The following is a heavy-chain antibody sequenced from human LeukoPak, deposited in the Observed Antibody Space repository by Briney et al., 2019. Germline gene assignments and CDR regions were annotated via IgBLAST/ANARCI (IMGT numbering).Heavy chain of an antibody. D-gene: IGHD1-26*01. Sequence: GGSLRLSCAASGFTFSSYSMNWVRQAPGKGLEWVANINQDGSDKQYVDSMKGRFTISRDNDKDSVFLQMDGLRVEDTAVYYCVTTTRSYFRDSWGQGTLVTVSS. CDR2: INQDGSDK. J-gene: IGHJ4*02. V-gene: IGHV3-7*01. CDR1: GFTFSSYS. CDR3: VTTTRSYFRDS.